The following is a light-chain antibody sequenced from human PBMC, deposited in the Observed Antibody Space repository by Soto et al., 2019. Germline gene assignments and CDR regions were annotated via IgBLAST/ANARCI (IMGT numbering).Light chain of an antibody. CDR2: YDS. J-gene: IGLJ2*01. CDR3: QVWDSSSDHVV. Sequence: SYELTQPPSVSVAPGKTARITCGGTNIGSQSVHWYQQKPGQAPVLVIYYDSDRPSGTPERFSGSNSGNTATLTISRVEAGDEADYYCQVWDSSSDHVVFGGGTKLTVL. CDR1: NIGSQS. V-gene: IGLV3-21*04.